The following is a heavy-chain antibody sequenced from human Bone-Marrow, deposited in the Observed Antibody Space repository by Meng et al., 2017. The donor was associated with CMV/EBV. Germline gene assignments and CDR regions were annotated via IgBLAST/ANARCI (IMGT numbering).Heavy chain of an antibody. Sequence: SETLSLTCAVYGGSFSGYYWSWIRQPPGKGLEWIGEINHSGSTNYNPSLKSRVTISVDTSKNQFSLKLSSVTAADTAVYYCARGRRVVPAALDSNNDYWGQGTLVTVSS. CDR3: ARGRRVVPAALDSNNDY. CDR1: GGSFSGYY. D-gene: IGHD2-2*01. V-gene: IGHV4-34*01. J-gene: IGHJ4*02. CDR2: INHSGST.